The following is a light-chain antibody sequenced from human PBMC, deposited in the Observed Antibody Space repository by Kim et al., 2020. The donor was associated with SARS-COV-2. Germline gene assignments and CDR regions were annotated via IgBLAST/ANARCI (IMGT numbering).Light chain of an antibody. CDR1: SSD. J-gene: IGLJ2*01. CDR2: DVS. Sequence: QSALTQPPSASGSPGQSVTISCTGTSSDVSWFQQHPVKAPKLMIYDVSKRPSGVPDRFSGSKSVNTASLTVSGLQAEDEAVYYCSSYAGNNNWIFGG. V-gene: IGLV2-8*01. CDR3: SSYAGNNNWI.